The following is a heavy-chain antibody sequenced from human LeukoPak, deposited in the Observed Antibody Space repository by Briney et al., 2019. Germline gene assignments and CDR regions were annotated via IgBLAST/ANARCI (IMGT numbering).Heavy chain of an antibody. CDR2: INPNSGGT. Sequence: ASVKVSCKTSGYTFTHYYINWVRQAPGQGLEWMGWINPNSGGTNYAQKFQGRVTMTRDTSISTAYMELSRLRSDDTAVYYCAFTVTTRFDYWGQGTLVTVSS. D-gene: IGHD4-11*01. J-gene: IGHJ4*02. CDR1: GYTFTHYY. CDR3: AFTVTTRFDY. V-gene: IGHV1-2*02.